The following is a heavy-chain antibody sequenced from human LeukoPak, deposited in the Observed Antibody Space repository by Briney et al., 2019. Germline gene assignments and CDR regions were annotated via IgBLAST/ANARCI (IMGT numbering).Heavy chain of an antibody. V-gene: IGHV4-34*01. CDR1: GGSFSGYY. Sequence: PSETLSLTCAVYGGSFSGYYWSWIRQPPGKGLEWIGEINHSGSTNYNPSLKSRVTISVDTSKNQFSLKLSSVTAADTAVYYCARGLATAMARAYFDYWGQGTLVTVSS. CDR3: ARGLATAMARAYFDY. CDR2: INHSGST. J-gene: IGHJ4*02. D-gene: IGHD5-18*01.